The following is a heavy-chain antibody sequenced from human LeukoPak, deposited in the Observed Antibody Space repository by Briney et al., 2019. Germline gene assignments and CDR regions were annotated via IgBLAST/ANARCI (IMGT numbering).Heavy chain of an antibody. CDR3: ARSGWVGDNKYYFDY. D-gene: IGHD3-16*01. CDR1: GFTFSFFS. V-gene: IGHV3-48*04. J-gene: IGHJ4*02. Sequence: GGSLRLSCAASGFTFSFFSMNWVRQAPGKGLEWVSYIDSRSGTIYYADSVKGRFTISRDNAKNSLYLQMNSLRAEDTAVYYCARSGWVGDNKYYFDYWGQGTLVTVSS. CDR2: IDSRSGTI.